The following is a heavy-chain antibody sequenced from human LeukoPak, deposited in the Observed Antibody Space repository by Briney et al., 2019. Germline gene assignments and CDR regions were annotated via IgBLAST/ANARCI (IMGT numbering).Heavy chain of an antibody. CDR3: ARLSGLGPDSPWELDR. V-gene: IGHV1-18*01. D-gene: IGHD1-26*01. CDR2: ISAYNGNT. J-gene: IGHJ4*02. CDR1: GYTFTSYG. Sequence: ASVKVSCKASGYTFTSYGISWVRQAPGQGLEWMGWISAYNGNTNYAQKVKGRVTMTTDTSTSTAYMELRNLRSDDTAVYYCARLSGLGPDSPWELDRWGQGTLVTVSS.